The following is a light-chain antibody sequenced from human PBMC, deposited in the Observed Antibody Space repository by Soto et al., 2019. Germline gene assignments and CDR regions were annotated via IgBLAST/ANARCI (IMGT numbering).Light chain of an antibody. Sequence: QSALTQPPSSSGSPGQSVTISCTGTSSDVGGYAFVSWYQQHPGKAPKILIYEVSKRASGVPDRFSGSKSGNTASLTVSGLHPDDEADYYCNSYGGNTNVVFGGVTKLTVL. CDR3: NSYGGNTNVV. CDR1: SSDVGGYAF. J-gene: IGLJ2*01. V-gene: IGLV2-8*01. CDR2: EVS.